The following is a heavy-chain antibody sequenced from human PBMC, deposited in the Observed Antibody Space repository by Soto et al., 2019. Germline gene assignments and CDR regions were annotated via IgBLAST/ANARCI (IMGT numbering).Heavy chain of an antibody. Sequence: SETLSLTCTVSGGSISSGGYYWSWIRQHPGKGLEWIGYIYYSGSTYYDPSLKSRVTISVDTSKNQFSLKPSSVTAADTAVYYCARVATGTTGGMDVWGQGTTVIVSS. V-gene: IGHV4-31*03. CDR3: ARVATGTTGGMDV. CDR1: GGSISSGGYY. CDR2: IYYSGST. J-gene: IGHJ6*02. D-gene: IGHD1-1*01.